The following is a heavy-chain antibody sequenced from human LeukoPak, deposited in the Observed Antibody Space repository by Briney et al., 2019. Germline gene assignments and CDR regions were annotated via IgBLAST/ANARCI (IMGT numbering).Heavy chain of an antibody. J-gene: IGHJ2*01. D-gene: IGHD5-24*01. CDR2: INWKTGNG. CDR3: TRRAARWQFDL. Sequence: GRSLRLSCAISGFNFDDYAMHWVRQAPGRGLEWVSGINWKTGNGIYADSVKGRFTISRDNAKNSLYLQMSSLRAEDTALYYCTRRAARWQFDLWGRGTLLTVSS. V-gene: IGHV3-9*01. CDR1: GFNFDDYA.